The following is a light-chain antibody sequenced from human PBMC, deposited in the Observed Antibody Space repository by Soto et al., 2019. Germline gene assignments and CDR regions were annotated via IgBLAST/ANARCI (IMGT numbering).Light chain of an antibody. CDR1: QSVLYSSNNKNY. Sequence: DIVMTQSPDSLAVSLGERATINCKSSQSVLYSSNNKNYLAWYQQKPGQPPKLLIYWASTRESGVPDRFSGSGSGTDFTLTISRLQAEDVAVYYCQQYYSTPQTFGQGTKVDI. J-gene: IGKJ1*01. CDR2: WAS. CDR3: QQYYSTPQT. V-gene: IGKV4-1*01.